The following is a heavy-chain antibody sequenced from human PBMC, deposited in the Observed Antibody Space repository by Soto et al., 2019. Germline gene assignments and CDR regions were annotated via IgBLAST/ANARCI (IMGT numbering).Heavy chain of an antibody. CDR3: ARDHCSGGSCYAGAFDI. Sequence: SETLSLTCTVSGGSISSYYWSWIGQPPGKGLEWIGYIYYSGSTNYNPSLKSRVTISVDTSKNQFSLKLSSVTAADTAVYYCARDHCSGGSCYAGAFDIWGQGTMVTVSS. J-gene: IGHJ3*02. CDR2: IYYSGST. D-gene: IGHD2-15*01. V-gene: IGHV4-59*01. CDR1: GGSISSYY.